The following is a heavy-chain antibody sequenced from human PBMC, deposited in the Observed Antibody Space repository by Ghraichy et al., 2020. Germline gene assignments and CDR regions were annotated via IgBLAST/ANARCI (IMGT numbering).Heavy chain of an antibody. J-gene: IGHJ5*02. V-gene: IGHV4-39*01. Sequence: SETLSLTCTVSGGSIITNTYYWGWIRQPPEKGLEWIGNSYYSGITYYNPSIKSRVTISVDTSKNQFSLMLTSVTAADTAVYYCARVVPTAVGWFDPWGQGTLVTVSS. CDR2: SYYSGIT. D-gene: IGHD2-2*01. CDR3: ARVVPTAVGWFDP. CDR1: GGSIITNTYY.